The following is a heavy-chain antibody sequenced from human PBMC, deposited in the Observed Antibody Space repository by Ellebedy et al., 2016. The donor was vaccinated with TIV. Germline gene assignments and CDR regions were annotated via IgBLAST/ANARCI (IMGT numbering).Heavy chain of an antibody. CDR2: ISAYNGNT. Sequence: ASVKVSXXASGYTFTSYGISWVRQAPGQGLEWMGWISAYNGNTNYAQKLQGRVTMTTDTSTSTAYMELRSLRSEDTAVYYCAQENTVTMYYYGMDVWGQGTTVTVSS. CDR1: GYTFTSYG. CDR3: AQENTVTMYYYGMDV. J-gene: IGHJ6*02. D-gene: IGHD4-17*01. V-gene: IGHV1-18*01.